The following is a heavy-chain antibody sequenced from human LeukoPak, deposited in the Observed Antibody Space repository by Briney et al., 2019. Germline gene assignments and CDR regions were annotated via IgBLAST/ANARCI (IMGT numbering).Heavy chain of an antibody. CDR3: ARSRGYSYEDN. J-gene: IGHJ4*02. CDR1: GYTFTGYY. Sequence: ASVKVSCKASGYTFTGYYIHWVRQAPGQGLEWMGWINPKNGGTDYAQRFRGRVTLTRDTSISTAYMELSSLRSNDTAVYYCARSRGYSYEDNWGQGTPVTVSS. D-gene: IGHD5-18*01. V-gene: IGHV1-2*02. CDR2: INPKNGGT.